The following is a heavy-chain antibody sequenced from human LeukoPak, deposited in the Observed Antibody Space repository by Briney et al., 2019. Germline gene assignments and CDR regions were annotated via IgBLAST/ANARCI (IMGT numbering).Heavy chain of an antibody. D-gene: IGHD2-21*02. J-gene: IGHJ4*02. CDR2: ISGRGGST. V-gene: IGHV3-23*01. CDR3: AKDSGVVVTAIPNY. CDR1: GFTSSNYA. Sequence: GGSLRLSCAASGFTSSNYAMIWVRQAPGKGLEWVSSISGRGGSTYYAGSVKGRFTISRDNSKNTLSLQMDSLRSEDTAVYYCAKDSGVVVTAIPNYWGQGALVTVSS.